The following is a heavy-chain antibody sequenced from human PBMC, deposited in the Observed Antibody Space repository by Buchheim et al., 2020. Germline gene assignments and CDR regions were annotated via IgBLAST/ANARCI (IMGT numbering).Heavy chain of an antibody. CDR3: ASLWGGGDYSGYYYYGMDV. CDR1: GFTVSSNY. J-gene: IGHJ6*02. D-gene: IGHD4-17*01. V-gene: IGHV3-66*01. CDR2: IYSGGST. Sequence: EVQLVESGGGLVQPGGSLRLSCAASGFTVSSNYMSWVRQAPGKGLEWVSVIYSGGSTYYADSVKGRFTISRDNSKNTLYLQMNSLRAEDTAVYYCASLWGGGDYSGYYYYGMDVWGQGTT.